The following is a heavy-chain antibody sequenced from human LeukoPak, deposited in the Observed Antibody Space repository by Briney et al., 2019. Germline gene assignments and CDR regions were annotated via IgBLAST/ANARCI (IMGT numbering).Heavy chain of an antibody. CDR2: INPNSGGT. J-gene: IGHJ4*02. CDR3: ARTMVRGVIGY. CDR1: GSTFTGYY. D-gene: IGHD3-10*01. Sequence: ASVKVSCKASGSTFTGYYIHWVRQAPGQGLEWMGWINPNSGGTHYAQKFQGRVTLTRDTSINTAYMDLSGLRSDDTAVYYCARTMVRGVIGYWGQGTLVTVSS. V-gene: IGHV1-2*02.